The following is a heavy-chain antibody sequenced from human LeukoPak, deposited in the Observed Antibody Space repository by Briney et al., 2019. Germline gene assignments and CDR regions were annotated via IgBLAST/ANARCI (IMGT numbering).Heavy chain of an antibody. J-gene: IGHJ4*02. CDR2: IYYSGAT. V-gene: IGHV4-59*01. Sequence: SETLSLTCTVSDDSISSYYWSWIRQPPGKGLEWIGFIYYSGATSYNPSLKSRVAISVDTSKNQFSLKLSSVTAADTAVYYCAREGYYGSGAWDYWGQGTLVTVSS. CDR3: AREGYYGSGAWDY. D-gene: IGHD3-10*01. CDR1: DDSISSYY.